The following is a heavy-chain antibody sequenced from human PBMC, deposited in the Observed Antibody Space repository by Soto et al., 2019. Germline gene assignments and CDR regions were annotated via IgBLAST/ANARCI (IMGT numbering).Heavy chain of an antibody. D-gene: IGHD3-16*01. CDR3: AKARGGIDY. Sequence: EVQLVESGGGLVQPGRSLRLSCVGSGFTFDDYGMHWVRQAPGQGLEWVSGLSWDSYSIGYADSVKGRFTTSRDNAKNSLYLQMNSLKSEGRALYYCAKARGGIDYWGQGPLVTVSS. CDR2: LSWDSYSI. CDR1: GFTFDDYG. V-gene: IGHV3-9*01. J-gene: IGHJ4*02.